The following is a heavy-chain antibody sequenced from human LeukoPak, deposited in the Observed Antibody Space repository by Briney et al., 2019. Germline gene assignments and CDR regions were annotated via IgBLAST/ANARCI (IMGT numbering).Heavy chain of an antibody. V-gene: IGHV3-13*01. CDR3: AREKLSYEGFDI. D-gene: IGHD5-18*01. J-gene: IGHJ3*02. CDR2: IGTAGDT. Sequence: PGGPLRLSCAASGFTFSSYDMHWVRQATGKGLEWVSAIGTAGDTYYPGSVKGRFTISRENAKNSLYLQMNSLRAGDTAVYYCAREKLSYEGFDIWGQGTMVTVSS. CDR1: GFTFSSYD.